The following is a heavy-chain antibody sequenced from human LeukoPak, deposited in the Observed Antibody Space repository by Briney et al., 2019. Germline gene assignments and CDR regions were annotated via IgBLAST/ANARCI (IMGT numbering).Heavy chain of an antibody. D-gene: IGHD3-3*01. V-gene: IGHV4-34*01. CDR1: GGSFSGYS. J-gene: IGHJ6*03. Sequence: SETLSLTCAVYGGSFSGYSWSWIRQPPGKGLEWIGEINHSGSTNYKPSLKSRVTISVDTSKNQFSLKLSSVTAADTAVYYCARGPRLSYYDFWSGYNGAYYCYYMDVWGKGTTVTVSS. CDR2: INHSGST. CDR3: ARGPRLSYYDFWSGYNGAYYCYYMDV.